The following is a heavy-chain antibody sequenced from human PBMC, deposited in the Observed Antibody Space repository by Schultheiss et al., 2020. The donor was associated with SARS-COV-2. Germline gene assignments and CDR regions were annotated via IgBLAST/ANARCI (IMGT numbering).Heavy chain of an antibody. Sequence: GGSLRLSCAASGFTFSSYAMSWVRQAPGKGLEWVLAISGSGGSTYYADSVKGRFTISRDNSKNTLYLQMNSLRAEDTAVYYCAKGQYYYDSSGHDYWGQGTLVTVSS. V-gene: IGHV3-23*01. J-gene: IGHJ4*02. CDR2: ISGSGGST. CDR3: AKGQYYYDSSGHDY. D-gene: IGHD3-22*01. CDR1: GFTFSSYA.